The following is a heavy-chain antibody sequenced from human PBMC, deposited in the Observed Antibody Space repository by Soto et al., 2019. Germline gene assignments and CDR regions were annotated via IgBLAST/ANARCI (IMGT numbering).Heavy chain of an antibody. V-gene: IGHV3-11*03. J-gene: IGHJ5*02. Sequence: GGSLRLSCAASGFTFSDYYMSWIRQAPGKGLEWVSYISSSSSYTNYADSVKGRFTISRDNAKNSLYLQMNSLKAEDTAVYYCARPRVASVAGCSWFDPWGQGTLVTVSS. CDR2: ISSSSSYT. CDR3: ARPRVASVAGCSWFDP. D-gene: IGHD6-19*01. CDR1: GFTFSDYY.